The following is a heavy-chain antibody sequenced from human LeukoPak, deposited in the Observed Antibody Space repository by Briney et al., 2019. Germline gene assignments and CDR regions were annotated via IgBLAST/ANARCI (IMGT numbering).Heavy chain of an antibody. CDR1: GFTFSNYG. CDR3: ARDRSSGWGLDY. CDR2: ISGGGGST. V-gene: IGHV3-23*01. Sequence: GGSLRLSCAASGFTFSNYGMNWVRQAPGKGLEWVSGISGGGGSTYYADSVKGRFTISRDNSKNTLYVQMNSLRAEDTAVYYCARDRSSGWGLDYWGQGTLVTVSS. J-gene: IGHJ4*02. D-gene: IGHD6-19*01.